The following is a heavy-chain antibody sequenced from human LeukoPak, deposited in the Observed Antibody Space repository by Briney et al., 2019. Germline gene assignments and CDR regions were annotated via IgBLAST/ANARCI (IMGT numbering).Heavy chain of an antibody. CDR2: ISYDGSNK. J-gene: IGHJ4*02. Sequence: GGSLRLSCAASGFTFSSNGMHWVRQAPGKGLEWVAVISYDGSNKYYADSVRGRFTIARDNSKNTLYLQMNSLRAEDTAVYYCAKDDGRYSGNWDCRGQGTLVTVSS. V-gene: IGHV3-30*18. D-gene: IGHD1-26*01. CDR3: AKDDGRYSGNWDC. CDR1: GFTFSSNG.